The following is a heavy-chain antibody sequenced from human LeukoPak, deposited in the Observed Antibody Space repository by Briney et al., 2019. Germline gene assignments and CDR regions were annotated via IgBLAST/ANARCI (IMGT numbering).Heavy chain of an antibody. V-gene: IGHV1-69*05. D-gene: IGHD7-27*01. CDR1: GGTFSSYA. J-gene: IGHJ4*02. CDR2: IIPIFGTA. Sequence: ASVKVSCKASGGTFSSYAMSWVRQAPGQGLEWMGGIIPIFGTANYAQKFQGRVTITTDESTSTAYMELSSLRSEDTAVYYCARRTGDNNWDYWGQGTLVTVSS. CDR3: ARRTGDNNWDY.